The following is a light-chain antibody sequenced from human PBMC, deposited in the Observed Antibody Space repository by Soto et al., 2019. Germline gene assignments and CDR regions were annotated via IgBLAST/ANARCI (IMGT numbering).Light chain of an antibody. J-gene: IGKJ1*01. CDR1: QSVSSSS. V-gene: IGKV3-20*01. CDR3: QQYGSSPWT. Sequence: EIVLTQSPGTLSLSPGERATLSCRASQSVSSSSLAWYQQKPGQAPRLLIYGPSTRATGIPDRFSGSGSGTDFTLTISGLEPEDFAVYYCQQYGSSPWTFGQGTKVDIK. CDR2: GPS.